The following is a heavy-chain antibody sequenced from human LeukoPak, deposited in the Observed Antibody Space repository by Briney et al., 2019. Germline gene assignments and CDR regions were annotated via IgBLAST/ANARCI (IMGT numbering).Heavy chain of an antibody. Sequence: GGSLRLSCAASGFTFDDYAMHWVRQAPGEGLEWVSGISWNSGSIGYGDSVKGRFTISRDNAKNSLYLQMNRLRTEDTAFYYCAKDLFPRARIHAFDIWGQGTMVTVSS. D-gene: IGHD2-21*01. CDR2: ISWNSGSI. CDR3: AKDLFPRARIHAFDI. V-gene: IGHV3-9*01. CDR1: GFTFDDYA. J-gene: IGHJ3*02.